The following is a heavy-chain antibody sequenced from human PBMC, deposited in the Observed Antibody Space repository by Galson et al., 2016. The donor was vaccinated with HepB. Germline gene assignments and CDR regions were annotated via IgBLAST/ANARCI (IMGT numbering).Heavy chain of an antibody. D-gene: IGHD2-2*02. CDR3: ARPDTLGGLDI. CDR2: IDPSDSYA. CDR1: GYNFITYW. Sequence: QSGAEVKKPGESLRISCKVSGYNFITYWINWVRHMPGKGLEWMGRIDPSDSYATYGPSFQGHVPFSVDKSTSTVFLQWNSLRASDTAIYFCARPDTLGGLDIWGRGTMVTVSS. J-gene: IGHJ3*02. V-gene: IGHV5-10-1*01.